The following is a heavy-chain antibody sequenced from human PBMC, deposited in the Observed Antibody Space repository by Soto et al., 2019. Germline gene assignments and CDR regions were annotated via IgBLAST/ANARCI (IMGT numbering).Heavy chain of an antibody. CDR1: GFTFTNAW. J-gene: IGHJ6*04. CDR3: NTCSRGNCGGPVDA. D-gene: IGHD2-15*01. Sequence: EVQLVESGGGLVKPGGSLRLSCAASGFTFTNAWMSWVRQAPGKGLEWVGRVKSKFDGGTTDYAAPVKGRFTISRDDSKNTLYLQMNSLEIEDTAVYYCNTCSRGNCGGPVDAWGKGAAVTVSS. V-gene: IGHV3-15*01. CDR2: VKSKFDGGTT.